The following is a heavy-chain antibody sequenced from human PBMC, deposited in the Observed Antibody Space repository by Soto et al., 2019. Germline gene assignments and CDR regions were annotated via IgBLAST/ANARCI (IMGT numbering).Heavy chain of an antibody. CDR3: ARGPDWSGYNGAILA. J-gene: IGHJ5*02. CDR2: ISAYNGNT. D-gene: IGHD3-3*01. CDR1: GYTFTSYG. Sequence: ASVNVSCNASGYTFTSYGISWVRQAPGQGLEWMGWISAYNGNTNYAQKLQGRVTMTTDTSTSTAYMELRSLRSDDTAVYYCARGPDWSGYNGAILAWGQGTLVTVSS. V-gene: IGHV1-18*04.